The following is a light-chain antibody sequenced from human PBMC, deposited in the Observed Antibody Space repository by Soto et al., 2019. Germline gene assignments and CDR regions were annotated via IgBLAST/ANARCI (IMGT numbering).Light chain of an antibody. Sequence: QSALTQPPSESGSPGQSVTISCTGTSSDVGGYNYVYWYQQHPGKAPKLMIYDVSKRPSGVPDRFSGSKSGNTASLTVSGLQAEDGADFYCSSYAGSYTVVFGGGTKLTVL. J-gene: IGLJ2*01. CDR2: DVS. CDR1: SSDVGGYNY. CDR3: SSYAGSYTVV. V-gene: IGLV2-8*01.